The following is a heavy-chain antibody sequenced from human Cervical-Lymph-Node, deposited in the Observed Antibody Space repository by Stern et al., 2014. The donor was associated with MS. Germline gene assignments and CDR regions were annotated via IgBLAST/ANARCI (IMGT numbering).Heavy chain of an antibody. D-gene: IGHD6-6*01. CDR2: IIPIFGKA. CDR1: GGTFSSYA. J-gene: IGHJ6*02. Sequence: QVQLVQSGAEVKKPGSSVKVSCKASGGTFSSYAISWVRQAPGQGLEWMGGIIPIFGKANYAQKFQGRVTITADESTSTAYMDLSSLRSEDTALYYCARGLYSSSSYNYYYYGMDVWGQGTTVTVSS. V-gene: IGHV1-69*01. CDR3: ARGLYSSSSYNYYYYGMDV.